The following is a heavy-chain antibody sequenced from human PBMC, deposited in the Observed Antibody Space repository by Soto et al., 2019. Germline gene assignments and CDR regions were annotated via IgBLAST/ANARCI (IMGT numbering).Heavy chain of an antibody. D-gene: IGHD3-16*01. J-gene: IGHJ4*02. CDR3: AKFSRLLGDRFDY. CDR1: GFTFSSYA. V-gene: IGHV3-23*01. CDR2: ISGSGGST. Sequence: EVQLLESGGGLVQPGGSLRLSCAASGFTFSSYAMSWVRQAPGKGLEWVSAISGSGGSTYYADSVKGRFTISRDNSKNTMYLQRNSLRAEDTAVYYCAKFSRLLGDRFDYWGQGTLVTVSS.